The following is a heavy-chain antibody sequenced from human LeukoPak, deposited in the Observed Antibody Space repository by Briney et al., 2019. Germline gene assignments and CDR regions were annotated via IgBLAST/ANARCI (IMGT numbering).Heavy chain of an antibody. CDR2: IRGKAYGETT. V-gene: IGHV3-49*04. CDR1: GFGFSDYA. D-gene: IGHD3-16*01. J-gene: IGHJ4*02. Sequence: PGRSLRLSCSVSGFGFSDYAMNWVRQAPGKGLEWVAFIRGKAYGETTDYAASVKGRFSISRDGFDTIAYLQMNSLKTEDTAVYYCARGSDSNFGARDGFDYWGQGTLVTVSS. CDR3: ARGSDSNFGARDGFDY.